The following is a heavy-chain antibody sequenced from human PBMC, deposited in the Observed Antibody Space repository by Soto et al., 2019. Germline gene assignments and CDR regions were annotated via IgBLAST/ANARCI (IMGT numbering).Heavy chain of an antibody. CDR3: ATLPASIAARPFDAFDI. CDR1: GYTFTSYY. J-gene: IGHJ3*02. CDR2: INPSGGST. Sequence: ASVKVSCKASGYTFTSYYMHWVRQAPGQGLEWMGIINPSGGSTSYAQKFQGRVTMTRDTSTSTVYMELSSLRSEDTAVYYCATLPASIAARPFDAFDIWGQGTMVTVSS. V-gene: IGHV1-46*03. D-gene: IGHD6-6*01.